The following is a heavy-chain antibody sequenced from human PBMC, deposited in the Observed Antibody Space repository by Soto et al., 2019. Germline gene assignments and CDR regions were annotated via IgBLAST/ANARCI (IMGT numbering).Heavy chain of an antibody. CDR2: IISDGSRT. Sequence: EVQLVESGGGLVQPGGSLRLSRPTPGFNFSSYWTDWLRQVPGRGLVRVSRIISDGSRTSSADSLKGRFTISRDNAKNTLHLQMNSLRAEDTAVYYCARDFSSCSSARCYSYYYGMDVWGQGTTVTVSS. V-gene: IGHV3-74*01. J-gene: IGHJ6*02. CDR3: ARDFSSCSSARCYSYYYGMDV. CDR1: GFNFSSYW. D-gene: IGHD2-2*01.